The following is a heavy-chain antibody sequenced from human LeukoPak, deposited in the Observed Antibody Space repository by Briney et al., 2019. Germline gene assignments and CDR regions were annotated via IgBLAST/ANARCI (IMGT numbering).Heavy chain of an antibody. V-gene: IGHV3-23*01. J-gene: IGHJ4*02. CDR1: GFTFSSYA. D-gene: IGHD3-3*01. Sequence: GGSLRLSRAASGFTFSSYAMSWVRQAPGKGLEWVSAISGSGGSTYYEDSVKGRFTISRDNSKNTLYLQMNSLRGEDTAVYYCAKVPVAFTIFGVGIDYWGQGTLVTVSS. CDR2: ISGSGGST. CDR3: AKVPVAFTIFGVGIDY.